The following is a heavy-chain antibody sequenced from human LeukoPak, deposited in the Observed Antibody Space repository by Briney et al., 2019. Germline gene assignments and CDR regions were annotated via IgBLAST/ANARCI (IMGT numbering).Heavy chain of an antibody. CDR3: AKGRGQQLVYYFDY. J-gene: IGHJ4*02. CDR1: GFTFSSYA. Sequence: GGSLRLSCAASGFTFSSYAMSWVRQAPGKGLEWVSAISGRGGSTYYADSVKGRSTISRDNSKNTLYLQMNSLRAEDTAVYYCAKGRGQQLVYYFDYWGQGTLVTVSS. CDR2: ISGRGGST. D-gene: IGHD6-13*01. V-gene: IGHV3-23*01.